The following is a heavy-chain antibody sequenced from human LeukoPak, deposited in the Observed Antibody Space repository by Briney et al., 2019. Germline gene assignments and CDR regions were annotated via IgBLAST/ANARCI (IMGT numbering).Heavy chain of an antibody. Sequence: SETLSLTCTVSGGSISSSSYYWSWIRQPPGKGLEWIGYIYYSGSTNYNPSLKSRVTISVDTSKNQFSLKLSSVTAADTAVYYCARQSGTPKELRYFDWSWDLDAFDIWGQGTMVTVSS. D-gene: IGHD3-9*01. J-gene: IGHJ3*02. CDR2: IYYSGST. V-gene: IGHV4-61*05. CDR3: ARQSGTPKELRYFDWSWDLDAFDI. CDR1: GGSISSSSYY.